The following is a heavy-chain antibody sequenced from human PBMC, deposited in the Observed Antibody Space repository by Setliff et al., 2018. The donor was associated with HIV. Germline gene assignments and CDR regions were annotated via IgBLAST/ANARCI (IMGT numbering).Heavy chain of an antibody. Sequence: SLKISCKASGYSFSDYWIGWVRQMPGKGLEWMGVTYPGDSTTRYSPSLEGQVTISADRSINTAFLQWSSLEASDTAMYYCARLQFLEGYFLDVWGTGTTVTVSS. CDR1: GYSFSDYW. CDR2: TYPGDSTT. J-gene: IGHJ6*03. CDR3: ARLQFLEGYFLDV. V-gene: IGHV5-51*01. D-gene: IGHD3-3*01.